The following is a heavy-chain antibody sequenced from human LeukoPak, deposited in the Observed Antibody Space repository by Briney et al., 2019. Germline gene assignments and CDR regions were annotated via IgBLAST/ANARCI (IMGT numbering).Heavy chain of an antibody. V-gene: IGHV1-69*05. J-gene: IGHJ3*02. CDR2: IIPIFGTA. Sequence: SVKVSCKASGGTFSSCAISWVRQAPGQGLEWMGRIIPIFGTANYAQKFQGRVTITTDESTSTAYMELSSLRSEDTAVYYCARHAGSYRYTLPTDAFDIWGQGTMVTVSS. D-gene: IGHD3-16*02. CDR1: GGTFSSCA. CDR3: ARHAGSYRYTLPTDAFDI.